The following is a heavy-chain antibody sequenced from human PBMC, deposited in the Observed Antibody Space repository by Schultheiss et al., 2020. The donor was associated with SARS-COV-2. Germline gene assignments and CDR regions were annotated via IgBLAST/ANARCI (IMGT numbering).Heavy chain of an antibody. V-gene: IGHV3-48*03. CDR2: ISSSGSTI. CDR1: GFTFSSYE. CDR3: ARDPSVYYDFWSGYGYYFDY. Sequence: GESLKISCAASGFTFSSYEMNWVRQAPGKGLEWVSYISSSGSTIYYADSVKGRFTISRDNAKNSLYLQMNSLRAEDTAVYYCARDPSVYYDFWSGYGYYFDYWGQGTLVTVSS. J-gene: IGHJ4*02. D-gene: IGHD3-3*01.